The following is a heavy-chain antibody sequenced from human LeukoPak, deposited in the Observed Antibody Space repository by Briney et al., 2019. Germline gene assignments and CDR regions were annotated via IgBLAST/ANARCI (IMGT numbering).Heavy chain of an antibody. CDR1: GYSFSSYW. D-gene: IGHD2-21*02. CDR3: ARRTAPADY. J-gene: IGHJ4*02. V-gene: IGHV5-51*01. CDR2: IYPGDSHT. Sequence: GESLKISCKGSGYSFSSYWIGWVRQMPGEGLEWMGIIYPGDSHTRYSLSFQGQVTISADKSISTAYLQWSSLKASDTAMYYCARRTAPADYWGQGTLVTVSS.